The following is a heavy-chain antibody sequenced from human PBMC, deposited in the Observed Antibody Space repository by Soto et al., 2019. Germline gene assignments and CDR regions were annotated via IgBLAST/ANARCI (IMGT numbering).Heavy chain of an antibody. D-gene: IGHD2-2*01. Sequence: QITLKESGPTLVKPTQTLTLTCPFSGFSLRADGVGVGWIRQPPGKALEWLALIYWDDDQRYSPSLKTRLTITKDTSKNQVVLTMTNMDPVDTATYYCAHAYGGTSWPNDAFDVWGQGTVVTVSS. V-gene: IGHV2-5*02. CDR1: GFSLRADGVG. J-gene: IGHJ3*01. CDR3: AHAYGGTSWPNDAFDV. CDR2: IYWDDDQ.